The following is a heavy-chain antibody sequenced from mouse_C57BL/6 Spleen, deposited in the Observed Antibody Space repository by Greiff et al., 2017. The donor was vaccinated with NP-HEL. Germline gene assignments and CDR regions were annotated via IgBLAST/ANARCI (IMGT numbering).Heavy chain of an antibody. CDR1: GFSLTSYG. J-gene: IGHJ2*01. V-gene: IGHV2-2*01. Sequence: QVQLKQSGPGLVQPSPSLSITCTVSGFSLTSYGVHWVRQSPGKGLEWLGVIWSGGSADYNAAFISRLSTSKDNSKSNVFTKMNSLQADDTAIYYCARHSYYFDDWGKGTTLTVSS. CDR3: ARHSYYFDD. CDR2: IWSGGSA.